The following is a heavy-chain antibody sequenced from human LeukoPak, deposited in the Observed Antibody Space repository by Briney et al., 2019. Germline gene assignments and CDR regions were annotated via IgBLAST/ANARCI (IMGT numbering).Heavy chain of an antibody. D-gene: IGHD6-19*01. V-gene: IGHV3-7*05. J-gene: IGHJ4*02. Sequence: HPGGSLRLSCAASGFTLSSHWMSWVRQAPGKGLEWVANIKQDGSEQYYVDSVRGRFTISRDNAKNSLYLQMNSLTAEDTAIYYCARESAGGPDYWGRGTLVTVSS. CDR3: ARESAGGPDY. CDR1: GFTLSSHW. CDR2: IKQDGSEQ.